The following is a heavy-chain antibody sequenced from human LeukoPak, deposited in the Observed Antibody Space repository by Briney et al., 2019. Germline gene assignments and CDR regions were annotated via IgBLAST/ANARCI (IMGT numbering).Heavy chain of an antibody. CDR1: GGSFSGYY. J-gene: IGHJ6*02. D-gene: IGHD4-11*01. Sequence: SETLSLTCAVYGGSFSGYYWSWTRQPPGKGLEWIGEINHSGSTNYNPSLTSRVTISVDTSKNQFSLKLSSVTAADTAVYYCARTLYSNYMNYYYYYGMDVWGQGTTVTVSS. CDR2: INHSGST. V-gene: IGHV4-34*01. CDR3: ARTLYSNYMNYYYYYGMDV.